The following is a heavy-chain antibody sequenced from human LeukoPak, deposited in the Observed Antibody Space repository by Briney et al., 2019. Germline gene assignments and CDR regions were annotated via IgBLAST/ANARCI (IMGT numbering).Heavy chain of an antibody. V-gene: IGHV1-18*01. Sequence: ASVKVSCKASGYTFTSYGISWVRQAPGQGLERMGWISAYNGNTNYAQKLQGRVTITTDTSTSTAYMELRSLRSDDTAVYYCARYGDYYYYMDVWGKGTTVTVSS. CDR2: ISAYNGNT. J-gene: IGHJ6*03. CDR3: ARYGDYYYYMDV. CDR1: GYTFTSYG. D-gene: IGHD4-17*01.